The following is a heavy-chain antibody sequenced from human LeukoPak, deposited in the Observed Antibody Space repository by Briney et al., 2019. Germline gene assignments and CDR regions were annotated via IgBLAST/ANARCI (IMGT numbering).Heavy chain of an antibody. Sequence: GGSLRLSCAASGFTFSSYGMHWVRQAPGKGLEWVAFIRYDGSNKYYADSVKGRFTISRDNSKNTLYLQMNSLRAEDTAVYYCARDWATGYSSGVFDYWGQGTLVTVSS. D-gene: IGHD6-19*01. J-gene: IGHJ4*02. V-gene: IGHV3-30*02. CDR3: ARDWATGYSSGVFDY. CDR1: GFTFSSYG. CDR2: IRYDGSNK.